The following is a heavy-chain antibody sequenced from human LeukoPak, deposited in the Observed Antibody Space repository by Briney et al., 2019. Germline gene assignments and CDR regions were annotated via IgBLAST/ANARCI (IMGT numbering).Heavy chain of an antibody. V-gene: IGHV4-4*07. CDR3: AGGYGAIDY. CDR2: IYTSGST. D-gene: IGHD5-12*01. CDR1: GGSISDYY. Sequence: NPSETLSLTCTVSGGSISDYYWSWIRQPAGKGLEWVGRIYTSGSTNYNPSLKSGVTISVDTSKNQFSLKLTSVTAADTAVYYCAGGYGAIDYWGQGILVTVSS. J-gene: IGHJ4*02.